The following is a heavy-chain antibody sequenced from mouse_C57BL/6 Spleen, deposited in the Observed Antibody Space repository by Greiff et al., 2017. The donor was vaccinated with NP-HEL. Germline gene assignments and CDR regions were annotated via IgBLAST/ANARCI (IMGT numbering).Heavy chain of an antibody. D-gene: IGHD2-4*01. CDR2: SRNKANDYTT. J-gene: IGHJ3*01. CDR3: ARDAEDYDEGAWFAY. Sequence: EVNVVESGGGLVQSGRSLRLSCATSGFTFSDFYMEWVRQAPGKGLEWIAASRNKANDYTTEYSASVKGRFIVSRDTSQSILYLQMNALRAEDTAIYYCARDAEDYDEGAWFAYWGQGTLVTVSA. CDR1: GFTFSDFY. V-gene: IGHV7-1*01.